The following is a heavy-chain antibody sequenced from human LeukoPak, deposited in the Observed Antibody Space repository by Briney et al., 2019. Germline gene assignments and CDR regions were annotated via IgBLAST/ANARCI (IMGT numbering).Heavy chain of an antibody. CDR2: ISGSGGST. V-gene: IGHV3-23*01. CDR3: AKDYGDYGTIDY. D-gene: IGHD4-17*01. J-gene: IGHJ4*02. CDR1: GFTFSGYA. Sequence: GGSLRLSCAASGFTFSGYAMSWVRQAPGKGLEWVSAISGSGGSTYYADSVKGRFTISRDNSKNTLYLQMNSLRAEDTAVYYCAKDYGDYGTIDYWGQGTLVTVSS.